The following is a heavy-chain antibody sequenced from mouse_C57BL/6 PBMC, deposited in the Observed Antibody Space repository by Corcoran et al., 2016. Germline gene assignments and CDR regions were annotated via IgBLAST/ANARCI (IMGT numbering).Heavy chain of an antibody. V-gene: IGHV1-19*01. Sequence: EVQLQQSGPVLVKPGASVKMSCKASGYTFTDYYMNWVKQSHGKSLEWIGVINPYNGGTSYNQKFKGKATLTVDQSSSTAYMELNSLTSEDSAVYYCARGDWYFDVWGTGTTVTVSS. J-gene: IGHJ1*03. CDR1: GYTFTDYY. CDR3: ARGDWYFDV. CDR2: INPYNGGT.